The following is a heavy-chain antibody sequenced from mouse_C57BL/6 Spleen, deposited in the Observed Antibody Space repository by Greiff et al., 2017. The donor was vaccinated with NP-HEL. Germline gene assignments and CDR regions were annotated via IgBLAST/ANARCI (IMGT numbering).Heavy chain of an antibody. Sequence: QVQLQQPGAELVKPGASVKLSCKASGYTFTSYWMHWVKQRPGQGLEWIGMIHPNSGSTNYNEKFKSKATLTVAKSSSTAFMQLSSLTSEDSAVYCCARFGSSYWYFDVWGTGTTVTVSS. D-gene: IGHD1-1*01. J-gene: IGHJ1*03. CDR3: ARFGSSYWYFDV. CDR2: IHPNSGST. CDR1: GYTFTSYW. V-gene: IGHV1-64*01.